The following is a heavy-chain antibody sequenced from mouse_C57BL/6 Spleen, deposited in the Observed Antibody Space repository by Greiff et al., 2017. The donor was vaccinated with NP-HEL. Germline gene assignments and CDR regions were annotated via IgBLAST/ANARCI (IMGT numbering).Heavy chain of an antibody. J-gene: IGHJ1*03. CDR2: IYWDDDK. CDR3: ARSKDYGSSHWYFDV. D-gene: IGHD1-1*01. Sequence: QVTLKESGPGILQSSQTLSLTCSFSGFSLSTSGMGVSWIRQPSGKGLEWLAHIYWDDDKRYNPSLKSRLTISKDTSRNQVFLKITSVDTADTATYYCARSKDYGSSHWYFDVWGTGTTVTVSS. CDR1: GFSLSTSGMG. V-gene: IGHV8-12*01.